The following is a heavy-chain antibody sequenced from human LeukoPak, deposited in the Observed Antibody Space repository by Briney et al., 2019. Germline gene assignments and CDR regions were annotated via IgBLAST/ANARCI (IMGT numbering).Heavy chain of an antibody. V-gene: IGHV1-46*01. D-gene: IGHD5-24*01. CDR3: ARVGDGYNGDAFDI. Sequence: GASVKVSCKASGYSFTGYYIHWLRQAPGQGLEWMGIFNPGDGSTNYAQKFQGRVTMTRDTSTSTAYMELRSLRSDDTAVYYCARVGDGYNGDAFDIWGQGTMVTVSS. CDR1: GYSFTGYY. J-gene: IGHJ3*02. CDR2: FNPGDGST.